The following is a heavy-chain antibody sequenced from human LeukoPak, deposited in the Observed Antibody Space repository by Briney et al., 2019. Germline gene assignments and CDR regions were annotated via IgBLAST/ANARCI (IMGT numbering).Heavy chain of an antibody. D-gene: IGHD6-13*01. Sequence: GGSLRFSCAAPGFTFSSYPLHGVGQAPAKGLGGVAVISYDGSNKYYADSVKGRFTISRDNSKNTLYLQMNSLRAEDTAVYYCARERAAAGDYWGQGTLVTVSS. CDR3: ARERAAAGDY. CDR1: GFTFSSYP. J-gene: IGHJ4*02. V-gene: IGHV3-30-3*01. CDR2: ISYDGSNK.